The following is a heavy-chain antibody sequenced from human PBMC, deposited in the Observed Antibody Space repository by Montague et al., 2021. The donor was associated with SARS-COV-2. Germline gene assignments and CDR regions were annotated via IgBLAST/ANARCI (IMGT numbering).Heavy chain of an antibody. CDR2: IYTSGST. J-gene: IGHJ4*02. D-gene: IGHD3-10*01. Sequence: SETLSLTCSVSSGSIISSGYYWGWIRQPPGKELEWIGLIYTSGSTNYNPSLKSRVTMSVDTSRKQFSLKLASVTAADTAVYYCAGGYGSGSYSSWGQGTLVTVSS. CDR1: SGSIISSGYY. CDR3: AGGYGSGSYSS. V-gene: IGHV4-61*05.